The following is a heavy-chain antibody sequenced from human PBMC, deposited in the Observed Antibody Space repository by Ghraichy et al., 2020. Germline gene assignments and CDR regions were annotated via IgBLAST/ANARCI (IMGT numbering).Heavy chain of an antibody. Sequence: SQTLSLTCTVSGDSISARSYYWGWIRQSPVRGLEWIGSIYHTGTTHYFPSLRGRVTMSVDTSKNQFSLNLTSVTPADTAVYYGARGLTTLNPFDYRGRGILVTVSA. V-gene: IGHV4-39*01. J-gene: IGHJ4*02. CDR1: GDSISARSYY. D-gene: IGHD1-1*01. CDR2: IYHTGTT. CDR3: ARGLTTLNPFDY.